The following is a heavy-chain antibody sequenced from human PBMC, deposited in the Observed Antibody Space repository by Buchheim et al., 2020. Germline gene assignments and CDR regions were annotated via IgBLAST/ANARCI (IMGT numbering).Heavy chain of an antibody. D-gene: IGHD6-19*01. Sequence: EVQLVESGGGLVQPGGSLRLSCAASGFTLRTYSMNWVRQAPGKGLEWISYITSSSSTIYYADSVKARFTISRDHAKHSLYLQMDSLRDEDTAVYYCARAGYTSGWSFDYWGQGTL. V-gene: IGHV3-48*02. CDR2: ITSSSSTI. J-gene: IGHJ4*02. CDR3: ARAGYTSGWSFDY. CDR1: GFTLRTYS.